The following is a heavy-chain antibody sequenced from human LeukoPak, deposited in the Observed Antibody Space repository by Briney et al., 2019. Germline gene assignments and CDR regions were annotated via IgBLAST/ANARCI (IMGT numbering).Heavy chain of an antibody. CDR2: INAGNGNT. Sequence: ASVTVSCTASGYTFTSYAMNWVRQAPGQRLEWMGWINAGNGNTKYSQKFQGRVTITRDTSASTAYMELSSLRSEDTAVYSCARGVATNRYYFDYWGQGTLVTVSS. V-gene: IGHV1-3*01. J-gene: IGHJ4*02. CDR3: ARGVATNRYYFDY. D-gene: IGHD5-12*01. CDR1: GYTFTSYA.